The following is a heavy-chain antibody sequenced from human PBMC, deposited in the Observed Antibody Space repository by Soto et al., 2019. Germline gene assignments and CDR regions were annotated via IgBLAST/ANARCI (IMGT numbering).Heavy chain of an antibody. CDR1: GFTFSSYS. D-gene: IGHD3-10*01. CDR2: ISSSSSTI. Sequence: ESGGGLVQPGGSLRLSCAASGFTFSSYSMNWVRQAPGKGLEWVSYISSSSSTIYYADSVKGRFTISRDNAKNSLYLQMNSLRDEDTAVYYCARELTYGFGDPTTSMDVWGQGTTVTVSS. CDR3: ARELTYGFGDPTTSMDV. V-gene: IGHV3-48*02. J-gene: IGHJ6*02.